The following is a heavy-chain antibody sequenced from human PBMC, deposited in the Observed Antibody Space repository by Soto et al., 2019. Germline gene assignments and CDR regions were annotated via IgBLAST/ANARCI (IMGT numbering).Heavy chain of an antibody. CDR1: GFTFSSYS. CDR2: ISSSSSTI. Sequence: EVQLVESGGGLVQPGGSLRLSCAASGFTFSSYSMNWVRQAPGKGLEWVSYISSSSSTIYYADSVKGRFTISRDNAKNSLYLQMNSLRDEDTAVYYYARDPGSSIWIKHYYYYGMDVWGQGTTVTVSS. V-gene: IGHV3-48*02. J-gene: IGHJ6*02. D-gene: IGHD6-13*01. CDR3: ARDPGSSIWIKHYYYYGMDV.